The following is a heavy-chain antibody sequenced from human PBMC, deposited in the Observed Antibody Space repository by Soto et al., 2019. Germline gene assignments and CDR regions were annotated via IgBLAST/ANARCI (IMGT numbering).Heavy chain of an antibody. CDR2: ISWNSGSI. CDR3: AKDSSRYSGYDWDY. J-gene: IGHJ4*02. D-gene: IGHD5-12*01. CDR1: GFTFDDYA. V-gene: IGHV3-9*01. Sequence: EVQLVESGGGLVQPGRSLRLSCAASGFTFDDYAMHWVQQAPGKGLEWVSGISWNSGSIGYADSVKGRFTISRDNAKNSLYLQMNSLRAEDTALYYCAKDSSRYSGYDWDYWGQGTLVTVSS.